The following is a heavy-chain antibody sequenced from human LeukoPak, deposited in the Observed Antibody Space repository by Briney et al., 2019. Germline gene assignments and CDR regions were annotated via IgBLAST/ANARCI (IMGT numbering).Heavy chain of an antibody. CDR1: GYTFTNYG. J-gene: IGHJ4*02. Sequence: GASVKVSCKASGYTFTNYGISWVRQAPGQGLEWVGWISAYNDNTGYAQKLQGRVTMTTHTSTSTAYMELRSLRSDDTAVYYCARVRAFYYDSGGHFDYRGQGTLVTVSS. CDR3: ARVRAFYYDSGGHFDY. CDR2: ISAYNDNT. V-gene: IGHV1-18*01. D-gene: IGHD3-22*01.